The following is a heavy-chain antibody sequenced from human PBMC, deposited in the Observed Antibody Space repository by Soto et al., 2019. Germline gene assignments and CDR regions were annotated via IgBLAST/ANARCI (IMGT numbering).Heavy chain of an antibody. D-gene: IGHD5-18*01. Sequence: EVQLVESGGGLVKPGGSLRLSCAASGFTFSSYSMNWVRQAPGKGLEWVSSISSSSSYIYYADSVKGRFTISRDNAKNSLYLQMNSLRAEDTAVYYCARDLWTAMARGGVDYWGQGTLVTVSS. J-gene: IGHJ4*02. CDR1: GFTFSSYS. CDR3: ARDLWTAMARGGVDY. CDR2: ISSSSSYI. V-gene: IGHV3-21*01.